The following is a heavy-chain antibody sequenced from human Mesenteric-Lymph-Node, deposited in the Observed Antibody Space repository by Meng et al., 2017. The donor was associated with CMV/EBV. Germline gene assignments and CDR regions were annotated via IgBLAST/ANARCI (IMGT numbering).Heavy chain of an antibody. CDR1: ISGDDSY. CDR2: VDYSGST. J-gene: IGHJ6*02. Sequence: ISGDDSYWAWIRQPPGKGLEWIGYVDYSGSTSYNPSLESRLSISLDTSQSHFSLSLTSVTAADTAIYYCARISVPPAIPGLYFAMDVWGQGIMVTVSS. D-gene: IGHD2-2*02. V-gene: IGHV4-31*02. CDR3: ARISVPPAIPGLYFAMDV.